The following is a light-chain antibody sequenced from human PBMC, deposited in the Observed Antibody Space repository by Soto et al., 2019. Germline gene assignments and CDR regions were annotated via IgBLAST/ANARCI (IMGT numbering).Light chain of an antibody. J-gene: IGLJ3*02. CDR2: TNN. V-gene: IGLV1-44*01. Sequence: QSVLTQPPSVSGTPGQRVTISCSGSSSNVGTNTVDWYQQLPGTAPRLLIYTNNQRPSGVPDRFSGSKSGTSASLAISGLQSGDEADYYCAVWDGSLNGPVFGGGTKLTVL. CDR1: SSNVGTNT. CDR3: AVWDGSLNGPV.